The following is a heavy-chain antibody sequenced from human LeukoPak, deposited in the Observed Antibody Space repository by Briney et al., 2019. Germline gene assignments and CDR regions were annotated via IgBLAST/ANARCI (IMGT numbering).Heavy chain of an antibody. J-gene: IGHJ6*02. D-gene: IGHD4-17*01. CDR2: IYSGGST. CDR1: GFTVSSNY. CDR3: ASSTVTTWGQRGYYYYGMDV. Sequence: GGSLRLSCAASGFTVSSNYMSWVRQAPGKGLEWVSVIYSGGSTYYADSVKGRFTISRHNSKNTLYLQMNSLRAEDTAVYYCASSTVTTWGQRGYYYYGMDVWGQGTTVTVSS. V-gene: IGHV3-53*04.